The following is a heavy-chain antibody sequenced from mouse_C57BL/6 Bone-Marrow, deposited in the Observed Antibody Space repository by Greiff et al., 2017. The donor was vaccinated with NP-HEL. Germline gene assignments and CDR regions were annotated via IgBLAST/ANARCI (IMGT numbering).Heavy chain of an antibody. J-gene: IGHJ3*01. CDR2: ILPGSGST. D-gene: IGHD1-1*01. CDR1: GYTFTGYW. CDR3: ARRITTVVAPEFAY. V-gene: IGHV1-9*01. Sequence: VQLQQSGAELMKPGASVKLSCKATGYTFTGYWIEWVKQRPGHGLEWIGEILPGSGSTNYNEKFKGKATFTADTSSNTAYMQLSSLTTEDSAIYYCARRITTVVAPEFAYWGQGTLVTVSA.